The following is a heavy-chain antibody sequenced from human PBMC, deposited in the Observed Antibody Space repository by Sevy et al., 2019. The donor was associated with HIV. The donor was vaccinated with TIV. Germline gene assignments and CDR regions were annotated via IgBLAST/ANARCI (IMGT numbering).Heavy chain of an antibody. J-gene: IGHJ4*02. D-gene: IGHD7-27*01. CDR2: VSSDGSEI. CDR1: GFTFIAYA. CDR3: ARDQLGSIDY. Sequence: GGSLRLSCAVSGFTFIAYAMHWVRQAPGKGLECVAIVSSDGSEINYADSVKGPFTISRDNSRNTLYLQMNSLRTEDTALYNCARDQLGSIDYWGQGTLVTVSS. V-gene: IGHV3-30-3*01.